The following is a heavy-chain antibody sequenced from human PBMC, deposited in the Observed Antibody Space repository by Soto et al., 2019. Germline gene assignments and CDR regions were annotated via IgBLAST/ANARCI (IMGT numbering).Heavy chain of an antibody. Sequence: SETLSLTCTVSGGSISSGGYYWSWIRQHPGKGLEWIGYIYYSGSTYYNPSLKSRVTISVDTSKNQFSLKRSSVTAADTAVEYCARQGYCSGGSCYSLAFDIWGQGTMVTVSS. J-gene: IGHJ3*02. CDR3: ARQGYCSGGSCYSLAFDI. CDR1: GGSISSGGYY. V-gene: IGHV4-31*02. CDR2: IYYSGST. D-gene: IGHD2-15*01.